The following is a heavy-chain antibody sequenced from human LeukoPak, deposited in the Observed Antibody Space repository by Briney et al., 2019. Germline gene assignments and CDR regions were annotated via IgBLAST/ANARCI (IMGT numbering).Heavy chain of an antibody. V-gene: IGHV3-9*01. CDR2: ISWNSGSI. D-gene: IGHD5-18*01. CDR3: AKDMGYSYGDHFDY. CDR1: GFTFDDYA. Sequence: GGSLSLACAASGFTFDDYAMHWVRQARGKGLEWLAGISWNSGSIGYADSVKGRFTISRDNAKNSLYLQMNSLRAEDTALYYCAKDMGYSYGDHFDYWGQGTLVTVSS. J-gene: IGHJ4*02.